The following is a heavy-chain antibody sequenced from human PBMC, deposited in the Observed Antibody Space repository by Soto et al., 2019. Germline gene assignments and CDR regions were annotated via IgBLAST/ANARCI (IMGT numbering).Heavy chain of an antibody. CDR3: ARDFDGSGSYHDY. D-gene: IGHD3-10*01. Sequence: GGSLRLSCAASGFTFSSYGMHWVRQAPGKGLEWVAVIWYDGSNKYYADSVKGRFTISRDNSKNTLYLQMNSLRAEDTAVYYCARDFDGSGSYHDYWGQGTLVTVSS. J-gene: IGHJ4*02. CDR1: GFTFSSYG. V-gene: IGHV3-33*01. CDR2: IWYDGSNK.